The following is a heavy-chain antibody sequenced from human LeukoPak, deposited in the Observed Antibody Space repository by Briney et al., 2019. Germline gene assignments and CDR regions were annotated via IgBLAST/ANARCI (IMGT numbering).Heavy chain of an antibody. J-gene: IGHJ4*02. V-gene: IGHV3-21*01. Sequence: GGSLRLSCAASGFTFSSYSMNWVRQAPGKGLEWVSSISSSSSYIYYADSVKSRFTISRDNAKNSLYLQMNSLRAEDTAVYYCARDGQYSSSVYRYWGQGTLVTVSS. D-gene: IGHD6-6*01. CDR2: ISSSSSYI. CDR3: ARDGQYSSSVYRY. CDR1: GFTFSSYS.